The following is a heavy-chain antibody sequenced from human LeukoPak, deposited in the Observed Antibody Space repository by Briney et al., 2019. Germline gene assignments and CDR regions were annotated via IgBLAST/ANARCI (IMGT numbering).Heavy chain of an antibody. CDR1: GFTFSSYS. Sequence: PGGSLRLSCAASGFTFSSYSINWVRQAPGKGLEWVSYINGRSTTIYYGDSVRGRFTISRDNANNSLYLQMKSLRVEDTAVYFCARSSSGNPREYLDLWGRGTLVTVSS. CDR3: ARSSSGNPREYLDL. V-gene: IGHV3-48*04. J-gene: IGHJ2*01. CDR2: INGRSTTI. D-gene: IGHD1-26*01.